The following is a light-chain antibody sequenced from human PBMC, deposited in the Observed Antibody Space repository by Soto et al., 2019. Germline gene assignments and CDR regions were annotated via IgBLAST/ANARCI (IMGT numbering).Light chain of an antibody. CDR2: DAS. CDR1: QSISTW. V-gene: IGKV1-5*01. Sequence: DIQMTQSPSTLSASVGDRVTITCRASQSISTWLAWYQQKPGKAPKLLIYDASSLESGVPSRFSGSGSGTEFTLTICGLQPDDFATYYCQHYNAYYTFGQGTKLEIK. CDR3: QHYNAYYT. J-gene: IGKJ2*01.